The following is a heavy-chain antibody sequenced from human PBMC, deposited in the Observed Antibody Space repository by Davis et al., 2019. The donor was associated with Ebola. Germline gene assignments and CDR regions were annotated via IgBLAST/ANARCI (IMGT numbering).Heavy chain of an antibody. J-gene: IGHJ4*02. CDR1: GYTSNSYD. CDR2: TSPYNGRI. Sequence: ASVKVSCKTSGYTSNSYDLNWVRQAPGQGLEWMGSTSPYNGRINYSQKFQGRVTMTTDTSTHTAYMELRNLRSDDTAVYYCLRNVDIWGQGTLVTVSS. D-gene: IGHD5-12*01. CDR3: LRNVDI. V-gene: IGHV1-18*01.